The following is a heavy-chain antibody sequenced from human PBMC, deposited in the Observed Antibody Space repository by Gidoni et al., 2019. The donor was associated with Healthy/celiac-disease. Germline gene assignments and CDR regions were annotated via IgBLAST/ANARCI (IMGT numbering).Heavy chain of an antibody. J-gene: IGHJ6*02. CDR1: GGTFSSYA. CDR3: ASNLGVRFLEWFPGMDV. Sequence: QVQLVQSGAEVKKPGSSVKVSCQASGGTFSSYAISWVRQAPGQGLEWMGGIIPIFCTANYAQKFQGRVTITADESTSTAYMELSSLRSEDTAVYYCASNLGVRFLEWFPGMDVWGQGTTVTVSS. V-gene: IGHV1-69*01. CDR2: IIPIFCTA. D-gene: IGHD3-3*01.